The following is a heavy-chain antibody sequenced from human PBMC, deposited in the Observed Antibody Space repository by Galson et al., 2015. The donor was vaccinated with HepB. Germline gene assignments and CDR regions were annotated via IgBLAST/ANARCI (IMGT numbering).Heavy chain of an antibody. CDR3: AHRRGRGLFDS. Sequence: PALVKPTQTLTLTCSFSGFSLKNSGVGVGVGWFRQTPGKAPEWLALIYWDDDKRYSPSLKSRLTITTDSSKNQVVLTMAAMAPLDTATYYCAHRRGRGLFDSWCQGTLVTVSS. D-gene: IGHD2-15*01. CDR1: GFSLKNSGVGVG. V-gene: IGHV2-5*02. CDR2: IYWDDDK. J-gene: IGHJ4*02.